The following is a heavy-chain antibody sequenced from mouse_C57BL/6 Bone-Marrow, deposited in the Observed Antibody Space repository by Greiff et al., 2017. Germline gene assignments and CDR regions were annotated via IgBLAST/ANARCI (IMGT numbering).Heavy chain of an antibody. D-gene: IGHD2-12*01. V-gene: IGHV5-17*01. J-gene: IGHJ3*01. CDR3: ARKGETTGWFAY. CDR2: ISSGSSTI. CDR1: GFTFSDYG. Sequence: EVKLMESGGGLVKPGGSLKLSCAASGFTFSDYGMHWVRQAPEKGLEWVAYISSGSSTIYYADTVKGRFTLSRDNAKNTLFLQMTSLRSEDTARYYCARKGETTGWFAYWGQGTLVTVSA.